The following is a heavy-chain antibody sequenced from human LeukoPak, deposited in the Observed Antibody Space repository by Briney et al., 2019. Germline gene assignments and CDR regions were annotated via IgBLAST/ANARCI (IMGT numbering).Heavy chain of an antibody. CDR3: ARGLMMAVAGRGEFHY. CDR1: GGSISSYY. J-gene: IGHJ4*02. V-gene: IGHV4-59*01. CDR2: IYYSGST. D-gene: IGHD6-13*01. Sequence: SETLSLTCIVSGGSISSYYWSWIRQPPVKGLEWIRYIYYSGSTNYNPSLKSRVTISVDTSKNQFSLKLSSVTAADTAVYYCARGLMMAVAGRGEFHYWGQGTLVTVSS.